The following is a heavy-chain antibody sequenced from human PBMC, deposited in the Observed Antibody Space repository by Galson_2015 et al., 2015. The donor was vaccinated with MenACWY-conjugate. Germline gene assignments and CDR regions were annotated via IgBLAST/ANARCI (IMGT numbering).Heavy chain of an antibody. CDR3: VREKYCSGGRCYGQFDS. CDR1: GYTFARFG. D-gene: IGHD2-15*01. CDR2: ISGYNGNT. J-gene: IGHJ4*02. Sequence: KVSCKASGYTFARFGITWVRQAPGQGLEWMGWISGYNGNTKYAQKFQDRVTMTTDTSTTTMYMELRSLRSDDTAVYYCVREKYCSGGRCYGQFDSWGQGTLVTVSS. V-gene: IGHV1-18*01.